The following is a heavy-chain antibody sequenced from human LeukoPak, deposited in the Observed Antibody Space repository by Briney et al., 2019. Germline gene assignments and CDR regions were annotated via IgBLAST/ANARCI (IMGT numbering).Heavy chain of an antibody. CDR2: ISSSSSYI. D-gene: IGHD6-13*01. V-gene: IGHV3-21*04. J-gene: IGHJ6*02. CDR3: AKEDRQQLVDYYYYYGMDV. CDR1: GFTFSSYS. Sequence: GGSLRLSCAASGFTFSSYSMNWVRQAPGKGLEWVSSISSSSSYIYYADSVKGRFTISRDNAKNSLYLQMNSLRAEDTAVYYCAKEDRQQLVDYYYYYGMDVWGQGTTVTVSS.